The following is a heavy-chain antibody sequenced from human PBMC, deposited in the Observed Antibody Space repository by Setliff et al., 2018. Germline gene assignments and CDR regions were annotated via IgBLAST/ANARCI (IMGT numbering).Heavy chain of an antibody. J-gene: IGHJ6*03. Sequence: NLPETLSLTCAVSGDSISSGNWWSWVRQPPEKGLEWIGEINHSGNTNYNPPLKSRVTISVDKSTNQFSLKLNSVTAADTAVYYCVRTDYSDGRYSMDVWGKGTTVTVSS. D-gene: IGHD1-26*01. V-gene: IGHV4-4*03. CDR3: VRTDYSDGRYSMDV. CDR1: GDSISSGNW. CDR2: INHSGNT.